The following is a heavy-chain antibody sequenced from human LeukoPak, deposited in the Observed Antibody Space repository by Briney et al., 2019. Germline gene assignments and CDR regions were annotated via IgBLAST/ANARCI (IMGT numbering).Heavy chain of an antibody. J-gene: IGHJ6*02. V-gene: IGHV1-18*01. Sequence: ASVKVSCKASGYTFTSYGISWVRQAPGQGLEWMGWISAYNGNTNYAQKLQGRVTMTTDTSTSTAYMELRSLRSDDTAVYYCARESDYYDSSGYYHGMDVWGQGTTVTVSS. D-gene: IGHD3-22*01. CDR3: ARESDYYDSSGYYHGMDV. CDR1: GYTFTSYG. CDR2: ISAYNGNT.